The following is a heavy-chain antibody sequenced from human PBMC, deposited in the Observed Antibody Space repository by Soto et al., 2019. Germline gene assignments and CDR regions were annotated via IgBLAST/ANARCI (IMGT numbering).Heavy chain of an antibody. CDR3: ARGPPRGNSYGPEDGGGFAP. J-gene: IGHJ5*02. Sequence: ASVKVSCKVSGYTLTELSMHWVRQAPGKGLEWMGGFDPEDGETIYAQKFQGRVTITRDTSASTAYMELSSLRSEDTAVYYCARGPPRGNSYGPEDGGGFAPGAKEPLVPVPP. CDR1: GYTLTELS. V-gene: IGHV1-24*01. D-gene: IGHD5-18*01. CDR2: FDPEDGET.